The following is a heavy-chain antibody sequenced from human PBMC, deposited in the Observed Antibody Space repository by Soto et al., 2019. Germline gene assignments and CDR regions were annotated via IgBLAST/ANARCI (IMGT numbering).Heavy chain of an antibody. CDR3: AKDLAVADYYFDY. Sequence: PGGSLRLSCAASGFTFSSYGMHWVRQAPGKGLEWVAVISYDGSNKYYADSVKGRFTISRDNSKNTLYLQMNSLRAEDTAVYYCAKDLAVADYYFDYSGQGTLVTVSS. CDR2: ISYDGSNK. CDR1: GFTFSSYG. D-gene: IGHD6-19*01. J-gene: IGHJ4*02. V-gene: IGHV3-30*18.